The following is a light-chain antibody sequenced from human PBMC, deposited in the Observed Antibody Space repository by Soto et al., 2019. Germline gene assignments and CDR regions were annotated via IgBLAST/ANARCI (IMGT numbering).Light chain of an antibody. J-gene: IGKJ5*01. Sequence: DIQMTQSPSSLSASVGDRVTITCRASQSISSNLNWYQQKPGKAPKLLIYAASSLQSGVPSRFSGSGSGTDFTLTISSLQPEDFATYYCQQFNNYPPITFGQGTRLEIK. CDR1: QSISSN. CDR3: QQFNNYPPIT. CDR2: AAS. V-gene: IGKV1-39*01.